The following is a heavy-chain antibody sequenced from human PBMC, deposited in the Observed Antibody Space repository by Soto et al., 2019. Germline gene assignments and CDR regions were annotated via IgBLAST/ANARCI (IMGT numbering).Heavy chain of an antibody. CDR1: GGSFSGYY. CDR3: ARFWVAVAGNRINWFDP. D-gene: IGHD6-19*01. J-gene: IGHJ5*02. CDR2: INHSGST. Sequence: PSETLSLTCAVYGGSFSGYYWSWIRQPPGKGLEWIGEINHSGSTNYNPSLKSRVTISVDTSKNQFSLKLSSVTAADTAVYYCARFWVAVAGNRINWFDPWGQGTLVTVSS. V-gene: IGHV4-34*01.